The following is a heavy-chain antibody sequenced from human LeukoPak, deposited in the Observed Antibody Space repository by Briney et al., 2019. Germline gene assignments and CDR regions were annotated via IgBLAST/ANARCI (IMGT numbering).Heavy chain of an antibody. V-gene: IGHV1-2*06. J-gene: IGHJ5*02. CDR3: ARDDSSGYYSGP. CDR1: GYTFTDYY. D-gene: IGHD3-22*01. CDR2: INPNSGGT. Sequence: ASVKVSCKASGYTFTDYYIHWVRQAPGQGLEWMGRINPNSGGTNCAQKFQGRVTMTRDTSISTVYMELSRLRSDDTAVYYCARDDSSGYYSGPWGQGTLVTVSS.